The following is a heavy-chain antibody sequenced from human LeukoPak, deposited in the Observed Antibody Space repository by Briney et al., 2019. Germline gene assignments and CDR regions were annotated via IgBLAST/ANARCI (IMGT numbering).Heavy chain of an antibody. J-gene: IGHJ1*01. CDR1: GGSFSGYY. V-gene: IGHV4-34*01. CDR2: INHSGST. Sequence: PSETLSLTCAVYGGSFSGYYWSWIRQPPGKGLEWIGEINHSGSTNYNPSLKSRVTISVDTSKNQFSQKLSSVTAADTAVYYCARGRIDFWSGYYSVYFQHWGQGTLVTVSS. CDR3: ARGRIDFWSGYYSVYFQH. D-gene: IGHD3-3*01.